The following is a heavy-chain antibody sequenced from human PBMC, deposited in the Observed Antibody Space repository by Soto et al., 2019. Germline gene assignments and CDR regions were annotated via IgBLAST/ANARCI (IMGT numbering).Heavy chain of an antibody. V-gene: IGHV3-15*01. CDR3: TTYVGGVVAATRTYYFDY. CDR1: GFTFSNAW. J-gene: IGHJ4*02. CDR2: IKSKTDGGTT. Sequence: GGSLRLSCAASGFTFSNAWMSWVRQAPGKGLEWVGRIKSKTDGGTTDYAAPVKGRFTISRDDSKNTLYLQMNSLKTEDTAVYYCTTYVGGVVAATRTYYFDYWGQGALVTVSS. D-gene: IGHD2-15*01.